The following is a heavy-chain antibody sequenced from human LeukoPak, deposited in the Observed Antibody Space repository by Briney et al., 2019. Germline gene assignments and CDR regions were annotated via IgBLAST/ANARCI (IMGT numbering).Heavy chain of an antibody. CDR3: ARGAGYNYPYYFDY. CDR2: IYGGGNI. V-gene: IGHV3-53*01. Sequence: PGGPLRLSCAASGFTFSSYAMSWVRQAPGKGLEWVSVIYGGGNIYYADSVKGRFTISRDNSKNTLYLQMNSLRAEDTAVYYCARGAGYNYPYYFDYWGQGTLVTVSS. CDR1: GFTFSSYA. J-gene: IGHJ4*02. D-gene: IGHD5-24*01.